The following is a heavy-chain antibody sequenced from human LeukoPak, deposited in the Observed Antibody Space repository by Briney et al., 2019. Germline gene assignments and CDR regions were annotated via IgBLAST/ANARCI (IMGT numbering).Heavy chain of an antibody. Sequence: TGGSLRLSCAASGFTFDDYAMHWVRQAPGKGLEWVSGISWNSGSIGYADSVKGRFTISRDNAKNSLYLQMNSLRAEDTALYYCAKDIDGSGSYHDMDVWGKGTTVTISS. CDR2: ISWNSGSI. V-gene: IGHV3-9*01. J-gene: IGHJ6*03. D-gene: IGHD3-10*01. CDR1: GFTFDDYA. CDR3: AKDIDGSGSYHDMDV.